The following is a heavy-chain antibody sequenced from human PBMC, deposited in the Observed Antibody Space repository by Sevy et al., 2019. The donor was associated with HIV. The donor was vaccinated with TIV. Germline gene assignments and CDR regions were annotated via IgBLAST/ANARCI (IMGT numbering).Heavy chain of an antibody. Sequence: ASVKVSCKASGYTFTRYGITWVRQAPGQGLEWMGWTSAYNGNTNYAQKVQGRVTMTTDMSTSTAYMELRSLKPDDTAMYYCARDRNNYDSSGYAKGMDVWGQGTTVTVSS. CDR1: GYTFTRYG. J-gene: IGHJ6*02. CDR3: ARDRNNYDSSGYAKGMDV. CDR2: TSAYNGNT. D-gene: IGHD3-22*01. V-gene: IGHV1-18*01.